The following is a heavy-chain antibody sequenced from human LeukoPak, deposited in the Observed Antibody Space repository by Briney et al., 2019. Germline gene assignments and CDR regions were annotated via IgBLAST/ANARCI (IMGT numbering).Heavy chain of an antibody. J-gene: IGHJ4*02. CDR2: INPNSGGT. CDR1: GYTFTGYY. D-gene: IGHD3-22*01. V-gene: IGHV1-2*02. Sequence: GASVKVSCKASGYTFTGYYMHWVRQAPGQGLEWMGWINPNSGGTNYAQKFQGRVTMTRDTSISTAYMELSRLRSDDTAVYYCPYYYDSSGYLRDYWGQGTLVTVSS. CDR3: PYYYDSSGYLRDY.